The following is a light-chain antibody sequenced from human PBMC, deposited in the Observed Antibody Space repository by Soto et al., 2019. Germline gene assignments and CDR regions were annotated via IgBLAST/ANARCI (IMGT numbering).Light chain of an antibody. CDR3: QQRSSWLPWT. Sequence: EIVLTQSPGTLCLSPGERATLSCRASQSISIYLAWYQQKPGQAPRLLISDASNRATGIPARFSGSGSGTDFTLTISSLEPEDFAVYYCQQRSSWLPWTFGQGTKVDIK. CDR1: QSISIY. V-gene: IGKV3-11*01. CDR2: DAS. J-gene: IGKJ1*01.